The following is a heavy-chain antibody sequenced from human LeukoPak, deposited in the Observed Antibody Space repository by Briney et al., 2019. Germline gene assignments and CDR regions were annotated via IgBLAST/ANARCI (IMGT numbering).Heavy chain of an antibody. D-gene: IGHD6-19*01. Sequence: ASVKVSCEASGGTFSSYAISWVRQAPGQGLEWMGGIIPIFGTANYAQKFQGRVTITADESTSTAYMELSSLRSEDTAVYYCARVPWLVREPGVYYFDYWGQGTLVTVSS. CDR3: ARVPWLVREPGVYYFDY. V-gene: IGHV1-69*13. CDR1: GGTFSSYA. J-gene: IGHJ4*02. CDR2: IIPIFGTA.